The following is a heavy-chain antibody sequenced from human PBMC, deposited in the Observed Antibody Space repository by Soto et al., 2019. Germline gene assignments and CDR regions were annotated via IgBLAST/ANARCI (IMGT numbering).Heavy chain of an antibody. Sequence: QVQLVQSGAEVRNPGSSVKVSCKASGDKFSSYTISWVRQAPGQGLEWMGRIVSVAGVPIYAQIFQGRITITADSSSSTAYMELTSLTSDDTAVYYCAREPSIAAVGIPLYSYYYMDVWGEGTAVTVSS. CDR3: AREPSIAAVGIPLYSYYYMDV. CDR2: IVSVAGVP. D-gene: IGHD6-13*01. V-gene: IGHV1-69*08. CDR1: GDKFSSYT. J-gene: IGHJ6*03.